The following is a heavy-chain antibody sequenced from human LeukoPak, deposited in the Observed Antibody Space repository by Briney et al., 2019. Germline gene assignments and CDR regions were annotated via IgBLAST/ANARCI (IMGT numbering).Heavy chain of an antibody. Sequence: SETLSLTCAVSGGSISSSNWWSRVRQPPGKGLEWIGEVYHSGSTNFNPSLKSRVTISVDKSKNQFSLKLSSVTAADTAVYHCARREYYDSTGFFDYWGQGTLVTVSS. J-gene: IGHJ4*02. V-gene: IGHV4-4*02. CDR3: ARREYYDSTGFFDY. CDR1: GGSISSSNW. CDR2: VYHSGST. D-gene: IGHD3-22*01.